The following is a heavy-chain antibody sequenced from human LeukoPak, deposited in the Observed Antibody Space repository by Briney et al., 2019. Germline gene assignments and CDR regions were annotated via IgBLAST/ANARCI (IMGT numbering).Heavy chain of an antibody. D-gene: IGHD1-20*01. CDR3: EKERDLTGDRKPGYFDC. J-gene: IGHJ4*02. CDR1: GVTFCSYS. V-gene: IGHV3-48*01. CDR2: ISSSISTI. Sequence: GGSPRLSRAASGVTFCSYSMNWVRQAPGKGLEWGSYISSSISTIYYAASVKGRFTISRDNSKNTLYLQMNSQRAEDTAVYYCEKERDLTGDRKPGYFDCWGQGNLVTVSS.